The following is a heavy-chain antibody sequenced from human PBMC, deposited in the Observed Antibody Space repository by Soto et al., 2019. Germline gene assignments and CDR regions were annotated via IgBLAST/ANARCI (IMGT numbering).Heavy chain of an antibody. CDR2: VSGHNGNT. J-gene: IGHJ4*02. D-gene: IGHD6-13*01. V-gene: IGHV1-18*01. Sequence: QVQLVQSGGEVKKPGASMKVSCKASGYTFTNYGFSWVRQAPGQGLEWMGWVSGHNGNTNYAQKVQGRITMTTDTPSNTVYLELRSLRSDGTGVYYRAGDELQRLVIFTYLGQGSLVTVS. CDR3: AGDELQRLVIFTY. CDR1: GYTFTNYG.